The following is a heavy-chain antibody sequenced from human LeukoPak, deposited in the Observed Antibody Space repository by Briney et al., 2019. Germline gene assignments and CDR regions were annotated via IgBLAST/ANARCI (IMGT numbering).Heavy chain of an antibody. CDR3: ARGRIAAAGSNNWFDP. D-gene: IGHD6-13*01. V-gene: IGHV1-8*01. CDR2: MNPNSGNT. J-gene: IGHJ5*02. Sequence: ASVKVSCKASGYTFTSYDINWVRQATGQWLEWMGWMNPNSGNTGYAQKFQGRVTMTRNTSISTAYMELSSLRSEDTAVYYCARGRIAAAGSNNWFDPWGQGTLVTVSS. CDR1: GYTFTSYD.